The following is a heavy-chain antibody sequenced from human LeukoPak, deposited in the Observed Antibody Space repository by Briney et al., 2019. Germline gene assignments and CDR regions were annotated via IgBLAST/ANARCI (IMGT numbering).Heavy chain of an antibody. V-gene: IGHV3-48*02. J-gene: IGHJ4*02. CDR3: ARLYYYDRSGYYYWDY. CDR1: GFTFSSYS. CDR2: ISSSSSTI. Sequence: GGSLRLSCAASGFTFSSYSMNWVRQAPGKGLEWVSYISSSSSTIYYADSVKGRFTISRDNAKNSLYLQMNSLRDEDTAVYYCARLYYYDRSGYYYWDYWGQGTLVTVSS. D-gene: IGHD3-22*01.